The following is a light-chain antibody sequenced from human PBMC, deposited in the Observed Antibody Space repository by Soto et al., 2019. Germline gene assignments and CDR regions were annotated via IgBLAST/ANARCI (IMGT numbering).Light chain of an antibody. CDR3: QQYGSSPPT. J-gene: IGKJ1*01. Sequence: EIVLTQSPGTLSLSPGERATLSCRASQSVNSNYLAWYRRKPGQAPSLLIYGASIRATGIPGRFSGSGSGTDFTLTITRLEPEDFAVYYCQQYGSSPPTFGQGTKVESK. CDR1: QSVNSNY. V-gene: IGKV3-20*01. CDR2: GAS.